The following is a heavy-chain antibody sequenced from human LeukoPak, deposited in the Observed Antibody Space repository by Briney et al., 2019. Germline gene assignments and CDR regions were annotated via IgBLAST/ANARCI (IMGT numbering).Heavy chain of an antibody. CDR2: ISSSSSYI. V-gene: IGHV3-21*01. J-gene: IGHJ6*02. CDR3: ARDRNIVVVPAAIEAYYYYGMDV. D-gene: IGHD2-2*01. CDR1: GFTFGSYS. Sequence: GGSLRLSCAASGFTFGSYSMNWVRQAPGKGLEWVSSISSSSSYIYYADSVKGRFTISRDNAKNSLYLQMNSLRAEDTAVYYCARDRNIVVVPAAIEAYYYYGMDVWGQGTTVTVSS.